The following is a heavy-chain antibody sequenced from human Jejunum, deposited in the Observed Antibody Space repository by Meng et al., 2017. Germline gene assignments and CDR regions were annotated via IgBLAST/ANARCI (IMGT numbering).Heavy chain of an antibody. CDR1: SDSIKTSY. D-gene: IGHD6-6*01. Sequence: QVQLQEPGPGLVKPSEPLSLTRTVSSDSIKTSYWSWIRQSPGKGLEWIGYIYDRGNPNYNPSLKSRATMSKDTSKNQFSLKLTSVTAADTAVYYCATKTPGGSIAALDSWGHGTLVTVSS. CDR2: IYDRGNP. J-gene: IGHJ5*01. CDR3: ATKTPGGSIAALDS. V-gene: IGHV4-59*12.